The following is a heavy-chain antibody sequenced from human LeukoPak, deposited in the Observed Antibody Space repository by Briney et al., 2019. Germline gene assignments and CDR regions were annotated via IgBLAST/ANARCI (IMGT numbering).Heavy chain of an antibody. V-gene: IGHV1-69*13. CDR3: ARAYYYDSSGYYPLDY. CDR1: GGTFSSYA. CDR2: IIPIFGTA. Sequence: ASVKVSCKASGGTFSSYAISWVRQAPGQGLEWMGGIIPIFGTANYAQKFQGRVTITADESTSTAYMELSSLRSEDTAVYYCARAYYYDSSGYYPLDYWGQGTLVTVSS. J-gene: IGHJ4*02. D-gene: IGHD3-22*01.